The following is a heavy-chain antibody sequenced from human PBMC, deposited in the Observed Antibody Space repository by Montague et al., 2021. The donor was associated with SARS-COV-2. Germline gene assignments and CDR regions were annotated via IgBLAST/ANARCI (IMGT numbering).Heavy chain of an antibody. V-gene: IGHV4-34*01. CDR3: ARGRQHFNMIVVVMTGGEYYFDY. Sequence: SETLSLTCAVYGGSFSDYYWSWIRQPPGKGLEWIGEINHRGTSKYNPSLKIRVSISLDTSKNQFSLYLSSVTAADTAVYYCARGRQHFNMIVVVMTGGEYYFDYWGQGTLVTVSS. J-gene: IGHJ4*02. CDR2: INHRGTS. CDR1: GGSFSDYY. D-gene: IGHD3-22*01.